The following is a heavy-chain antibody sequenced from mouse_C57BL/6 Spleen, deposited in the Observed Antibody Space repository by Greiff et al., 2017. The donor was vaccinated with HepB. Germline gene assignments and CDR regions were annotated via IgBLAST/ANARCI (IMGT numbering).Heavy chain of an antibody. CDR1: GYTFTSYG. CDR3: ARERDDYDALDY. J-gene: IGHJ2*01. D-gene: IGHD2-4*01. V-gene: IGHV1-81*01. CDR2: IYPRSGNT. Sequence: QVQLKQSGAELARPGASVKLSCKASGYTFTSYGISWVKQRTGQGLEWIGEIYPRSGNTYYNEKFKGKATLTADKSSSTAYMELRSLTSEDSAVYFCARERDDYDALDYWGQGTTLTVSS.